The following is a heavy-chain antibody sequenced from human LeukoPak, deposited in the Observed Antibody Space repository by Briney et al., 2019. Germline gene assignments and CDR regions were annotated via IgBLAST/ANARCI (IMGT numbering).Heavy chain of an antibody. D-gene: IGHD4-17*01. CDR2: MNPNSGNT. Sequence: ASVKVSCKAAGYTFTSYDNNWVRQATGQGLEWMGWMNPNSGNTGYAQKFQGRVTMTRNTSISTAYMELSSLRSEDTAVYYCARAPHYTVTTVDYFDYWGQGTLVTVSP. V-gene: IGHV1-8*01. J-gene: IGHJ4*02. CDR3: ARAPHYTVTTVDYFDY. CDR1: GYTFTSYD.